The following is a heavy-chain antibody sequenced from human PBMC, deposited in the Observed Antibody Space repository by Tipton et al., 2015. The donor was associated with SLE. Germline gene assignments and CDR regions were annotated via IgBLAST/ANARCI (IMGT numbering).Heavy chain of an antibody. CDR3: ARGGLWFGETSNYFDY. D-gene: IGHD3-10*01. J-gene: IGHJ4*02. CDR1: GGSISSSNW. Sequence: GLVKLSGTLSLTCAVSGGSISSSNWWSWVRQPPGKGLEWIGEIYHSGSTNYNPSLKSRVTISVDKSKNQFSLKLSSVTAADTAVYYCARGGLWFGETSNYFDYWGQGALVTVSS. CDR2: IYHSGST. V-gene: IGHV4-4*02.